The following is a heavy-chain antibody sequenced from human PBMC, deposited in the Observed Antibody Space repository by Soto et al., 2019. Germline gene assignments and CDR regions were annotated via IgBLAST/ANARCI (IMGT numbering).Heavy chain of an antibody. J-gene: IGHJ4*02. V-gene: IGHV3-7*01. Sequence: PGGSLRLSCAAPTFIFSTYWMTWVRQAPGKGLEWVANIKRDGSETHYADSVKGRFTISRDNSKNTLYLQMNGLKVEDTAVYYCANSVIIHPWGNGTVYRGPGLLVTLFS. CDR2: IKRDGSET. D-gene: IGHD3-16*01. CDR1: TFIFSTYW. CDR3: ANSVIIHPWGNGTVY.